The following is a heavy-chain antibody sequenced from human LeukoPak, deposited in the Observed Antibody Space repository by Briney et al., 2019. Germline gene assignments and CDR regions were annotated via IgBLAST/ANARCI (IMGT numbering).Heavy chain of an antibody. CDR2: IIPIFGTA. Sequence: GASVKVSCKASGGTFSSYAISWVRQAPGQGLEWMGGIIPIFGTANYAQKFQGRVTITTDESTSTAYMELSSLRSEDTAVYYCARGVKPLYYGSGSYWFDPWGQGTLVTVSS. CDR3: ARGVKPLYYGSGSYWFDP. D-gene: IGHD3-10*01. J-gene: IGHJ5*02. CDR1: GGTFSSYA. V-gene: IGHV1-69*05.